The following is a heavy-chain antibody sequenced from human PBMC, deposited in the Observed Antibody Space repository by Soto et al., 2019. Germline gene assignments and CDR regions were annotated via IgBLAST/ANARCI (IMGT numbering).Heavy chain of an antibody. J-gene: IGHJ4*02. Sequence: SETLSLTCTVSGGSISSYYWSWIRQPPGKGLEWIGYIYYSGSTNYNPSLKSRVTISVDTSRNQVSLKLSSVTAADTAVYYCARGALYCSGGSCYPYFDYWGQGTLVTVSS. CDR3: ARGALYCSGGSCYPYFDY. V-gene: IGHV4-59*01. CDR1: GGSISSYY. D-gene: IGHD2-15*01. CDR2: IYYSGST.